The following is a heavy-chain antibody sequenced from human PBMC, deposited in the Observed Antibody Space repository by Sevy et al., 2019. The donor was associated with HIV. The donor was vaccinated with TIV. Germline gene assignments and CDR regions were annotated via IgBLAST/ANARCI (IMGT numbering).Heavy chain of an antibody. V-gene: IGHV3-23*01. D-gene: IGHD1-20*01. CDR2: ISGRGAST. J-gene: IGHJ3*02. CDR1: GFTFSYYA. Sequence: GGSLRLSCAASGFTFSYYAMSWVRQAPGKGLEWVSGISGRGASTYYADSVKGRFTISRDNSKNTLYLQMNSLRAEDTVAYHCAKGTGVTGSDMGAFDIWGQGTMVTVSS. CDR3: AKGTGVTGSDMGAFDI.